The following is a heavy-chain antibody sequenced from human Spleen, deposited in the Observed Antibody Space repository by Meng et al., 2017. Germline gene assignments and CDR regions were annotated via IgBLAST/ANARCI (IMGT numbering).Heavy chain of an antibody. CDR3: ARDLGYYYGSGSYWDI. J-gene: IGHJ3*02. D-gene: IGHD3-10*01. Sequence: SETLSPTCTVSGGSISSSYWSWIRQPPGKGLEWIGSVYYTGSTNDNPSLKSRVTISVDTSKNQFSLRLNSVTAADTAVYYCARDLGYYYGSGSYWDIWGQGTMVTVSS. V-gene: IGHV4-59*01. CDR1: GGSISSSY. CDR2: VYYTGST.